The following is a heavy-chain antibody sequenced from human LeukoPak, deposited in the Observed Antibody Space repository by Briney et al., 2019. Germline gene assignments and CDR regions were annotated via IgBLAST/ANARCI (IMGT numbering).Heavy chain of an antibody. CDR3: ATYRQVLLPFES. CDR1: GFTSSTFA. CDR2: IFPSGGEI. J-gene: IGHJ4*02. V-gene: IGHV3-23*01. D-gene: IGHD2-8*02. Sequence: GGSLRLSCAASGFTSSTFAMIWVRQPPGKGLEWVSSIFPSGGEIHYADSVRGRFTISRDNSKSTLSLQMNSLRAEDTAIYYCATYRQVLLPFESWGQGTLVTVSS.